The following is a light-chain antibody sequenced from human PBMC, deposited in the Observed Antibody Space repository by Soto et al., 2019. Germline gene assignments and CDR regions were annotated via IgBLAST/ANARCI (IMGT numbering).Light chain of an antibody. J-gene: IGKJ1*01. V-gene: IGKV3-15*01. CDR3: QQYGRSPGT. CDR2: GAS. Sequence: EIVMTQSPATLSVSPGERATLSCRASQSVSSNLAWYQQKPGQAPRLLIYGASTRATGIPARFSGSGSGTEFTLTISSLQSEDFAMYYCQQYGRSPGTFGQGTKVEIK. CDR1: QSVSSN.